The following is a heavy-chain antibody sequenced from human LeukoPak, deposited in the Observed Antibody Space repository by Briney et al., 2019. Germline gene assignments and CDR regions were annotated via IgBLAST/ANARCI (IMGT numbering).Heavy chain of an antibody. CDR2: ISAYNGNT. D-gene: IGHD6-6*01. Sequence: ASVKVSCEASGYTFTSYGISWVRQAPGQGLEWMGWISAYNGNTNYAQKLQGRVTMTTDTSTSTAYMELRSLRSDDTAVYYCARDWSQLVGYNWFDPWGQGTLVTVSS. CDR3: ARDWSQLVGYNWFDP. V-gene: IGHV1-18*01. J-gene: IGHJ5*02. CDR1: GYTFTSYG.